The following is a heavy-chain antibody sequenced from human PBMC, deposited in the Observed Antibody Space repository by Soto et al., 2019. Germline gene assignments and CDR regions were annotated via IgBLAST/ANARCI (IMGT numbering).Heavy chain of an antibody. CDR1: GFTFSSYS. CDR2: ISSSSTTI. Sequence: EVQLVESGGGLVQPGGSLRLSCAASGFTFSSYSMNWVRQAPGKGLEWISYISSSSTTIYYADSMKGRFTISRDNARNSLYLQMNGLRAEDTAVYYCARGGYGNVDYWGQGTRVTVSS. CDR3: ARGGYGNVDY. J-gene: IGHJ4*02. V-gene: IGHV3-48*01. D-gene: IGHD5-18*01.